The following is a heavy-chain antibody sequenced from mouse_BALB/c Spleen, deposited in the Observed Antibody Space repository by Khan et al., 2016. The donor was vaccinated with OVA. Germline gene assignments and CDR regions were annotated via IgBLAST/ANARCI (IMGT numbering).Heavy chain of an antibody. D-gene: IGHD1-1*01. CDR1: GFTFSDYY. V-gene: IGHV5-4*02. Sequence: EVELVESGGGLVKPGGSLKLSCAASGFTFSDYYMYWVRQTPEKRLEWVATISDGGSYTYYPDSVKGRFSISRDNAKNNLCRQMSSRKSEDTAMYYCARGGYGTLAYWGQGTLGTVSA. CDR3: ARGGYGTLAY. CDR2: ISDGGSYT. J-gene: IGHJ3*01.